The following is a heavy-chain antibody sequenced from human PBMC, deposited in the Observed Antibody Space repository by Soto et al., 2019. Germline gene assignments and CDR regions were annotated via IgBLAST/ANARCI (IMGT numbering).Heavy chain of an antibody. CDR2: IIPIFGTA. Sequence: SVKVSCKASGGTFSSYAISWVRQAPGQGLEWMGGIIPIFGTANYAQKFQGRVTITADESTSTAYMELSSLRSEDTAVYYCAKDETPQGSGWYPFWGQGTMVTVSS. J-gene: IGHJ3*01. CDR1: GGTFSSYA. D-gene: IGHD6-19*01. V-gene: IGHV1-69*13. CDR3: AKDETPQGSGWYPF.